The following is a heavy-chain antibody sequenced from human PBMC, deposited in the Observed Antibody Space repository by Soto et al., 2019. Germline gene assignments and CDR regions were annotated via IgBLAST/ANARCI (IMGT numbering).Heavy chain of an antibody. V-gene: IGHV4-59*01. CDR1: CGSIIRYY. CDR2: IYYNGST. CDR3: ARDTRGYGVDL. D-gene: IGHD1-1*01. Sequence: ETLSLTCTVSCGSIIRYYWNWIRQPPGTGLEWIGCIYYNGSTDYNPSLKSRVTISVDTSKNQFSLRLTSVTAADTAVYYCARDTRGYGVDLWGQGTTVTVSS. J-gene: IGHJ6*02.